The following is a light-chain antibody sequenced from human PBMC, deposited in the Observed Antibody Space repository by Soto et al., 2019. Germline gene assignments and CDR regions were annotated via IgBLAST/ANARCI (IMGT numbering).Light chain of an antibody. V-gene: IGLV2-14*01. CDR3: SSNTASSPDV. Sequence: QSALTQPASVSGSPGQSITISCTGTSRDVGGYNYVSWYQHHPGKAPKLLIYEVTYRPSGVSNRFSGSKSGNTASLTISGLQAEDEADYYCSSNTASSPDVFGTGTKLTVL. CDR1: SRDVGGYNY. J-gene: IGLJ1*01. CDR2: EVT.